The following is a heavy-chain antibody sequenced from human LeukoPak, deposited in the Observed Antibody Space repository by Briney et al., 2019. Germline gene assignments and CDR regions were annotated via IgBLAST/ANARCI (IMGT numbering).Heavy chain of an antibody. CDR2: ISYDGSNK. Sequence: GXGLEWXAXISYDGSNKYYADSVKGRFTISRDNSKNTLYLQMNSLRAEDTAVYYCAKDRNYYDSSGPDYWGQGTLVTVSS. CDR3: AKDRNYYDSSGPDY. J-gene: IGHJ4*02. D-gene: IGHD3-22*01. V-gene: IGHV3-30*18.